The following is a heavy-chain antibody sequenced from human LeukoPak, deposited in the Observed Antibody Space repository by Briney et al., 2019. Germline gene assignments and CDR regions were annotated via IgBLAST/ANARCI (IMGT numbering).Heavy chain of an antibody. D-gene: IGHD2-8*01. V-gene: IGHV3-23*01. CDR1: GFTFSSYA. CDR2: ISGSGGST. CDR3: AKDRSCTNDICHGDFDY. Sequence: GGSLRLSCAASGFTFSSYAVSWIRQAPGKGLEWVSSISGSGGSTYSADSVKGRFTISRDNSKNTLYLQMNSLRAEDTALYYCAKDRSCTNDICHGDFDYWGQGTLVTVPS. J-gene: IGHJ4*02.